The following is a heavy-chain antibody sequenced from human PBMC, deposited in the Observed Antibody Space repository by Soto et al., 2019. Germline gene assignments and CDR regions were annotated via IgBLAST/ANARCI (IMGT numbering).Heavy chain of an antibody. D-gene: IGHD5-12*01. CDR3: ARDNGYNDY. CDR2: IYYSGST. V-gene: IGHV4-59*01. CDR1: GGSISSYY. Sequence: SETLSLTCTVSGGSISSYYWSWIRQPPGKGLEWIGYIYYSGSTNYNPSLKSRVTISVDTSKNQFSLKLSSVTAAVTAVYYCARDNGYNDYWGQGTLVTVS. J-gene: IGHJ4*02.